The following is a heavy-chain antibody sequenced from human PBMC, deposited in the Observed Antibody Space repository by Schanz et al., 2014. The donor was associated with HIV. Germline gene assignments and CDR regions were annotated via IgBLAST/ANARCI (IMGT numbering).Heavy chain of an antibody. Sequence: QVQLVQSGAEVKKPGSSVKVSCETSGGTFDTYAINWVRQAPGQGLEWMGGIIPIFDTTNYAQKFQGRVTITADKSTSTVYMDLSSLRSEDTAVYYCARTYTGDWSTGADWGQGTLVTVSS. J-gene: IGHJ4*02. V-gene: IGHV1-69*06. D-gene: IGHD2-21*02. CDR3: ARTYTGDWSTGAD. CDR1: GGTFDTYA. CDR2: IIPIFDTT.